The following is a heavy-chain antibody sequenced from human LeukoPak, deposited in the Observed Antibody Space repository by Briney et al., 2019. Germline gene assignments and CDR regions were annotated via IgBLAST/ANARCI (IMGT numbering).Heavy chain of an antibody. Sequence: GESLKISCKGSGYSFTSYWIGWVRQMPGKGLEWMGFIYPGDSDTRYSPSFQGQVTISADKSISTAYLQWSSLKASDTAMYYCARLREVVAATQDYYYGMDVWGQGTTVTVSS. D-gene: IGHD2-15*01. CDR2: IYPGDSDT. CDR1: GYSFTSYW. CDR3: ARLREVVAATQDYYYGMDV. V-gene: IGHV5-51*01. J-gene: IGHJ6*02.